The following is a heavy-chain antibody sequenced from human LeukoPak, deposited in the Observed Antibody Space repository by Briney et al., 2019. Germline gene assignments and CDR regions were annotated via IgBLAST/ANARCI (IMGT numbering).Heavy chain of an antibody. CDR1: GFTVSSNY. Sequence: GGSLRLSCAASGFTVSSNYMSWVRQAPGKGLEWVSVIYSGGSTYYADSVKGRFTISRDNSKNTLYLQMNSLRAEDTAVYYCARAAAGYWFDPWGQGTLVTVSS. CDR3: ARAAAGYWFDP. CDR2: IYSGGST. D-gene: IGHD6-13*01. J-gene: IGHJ5*02. V-gene: IGHV3-66*01.